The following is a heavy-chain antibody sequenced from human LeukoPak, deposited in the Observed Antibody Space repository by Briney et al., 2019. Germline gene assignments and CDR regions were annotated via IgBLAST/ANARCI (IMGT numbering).Heavy chain of an antibody. CDR1: GYTFTSYY. D-gene: IGHD5-18*01. Sequence: GASVKVSCKASGYTFTSYYMHWVRQAPGQGLEWMGWMNPDSGNTGYAQKFQGRVTMTRNTSISTAYMELSSLRSEDTAVYFCAKRGYSYGDFDFWGQGTLVTVSS. CDR2: MNPDSGNT. CDR3: AKRGYSYGDFDF. J-gene: IGHJ4*02. V-gene: IGHV1-8*02.